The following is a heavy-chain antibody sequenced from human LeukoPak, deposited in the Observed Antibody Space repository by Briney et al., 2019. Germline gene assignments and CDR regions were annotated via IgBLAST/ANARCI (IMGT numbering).Heavy chain of an antibody. V-gene: IGHV4-31*03. Sequence: SQTLSLTCTVSGGSISSAAYYWTWIRQHPGKGLEWIGHIYYSGRTDYNPTLKSRVNISIDTSKNQFSLRVNSVTAADTAVYYCGRGGGRSSTGMDVWGQGTTVTVSS. J-gene: IGHJ6*02. CDR1: GGSISSAAYY. CDR3: GRGGGRSSTGMDV. D-gene: IGHD2-2*01. CDR2: IYYSGRT.